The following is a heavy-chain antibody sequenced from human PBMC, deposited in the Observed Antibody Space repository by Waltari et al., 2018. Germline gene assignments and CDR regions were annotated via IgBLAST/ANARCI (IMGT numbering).Heavy chain of an antibody. V-gene: IGHV4-30-4*01. CDR2: VHHSGDS. CDR3: ACAENSIGYFDS. D-gene: IGHD3-22*01. CDR1: GGSISSTDHY. J-gene: IGHJ4*02. Sequence: QVQPQESGPGLVKPSETLSLTCVVSGGSISSTDHYWNWIRQPPGKALEWLGFVHHSGDSYYNPSLRSRLTISTDTSRNQFSLKLISVTAADTAVYYCACAENSIGYFDSWGRGTLVTASS.